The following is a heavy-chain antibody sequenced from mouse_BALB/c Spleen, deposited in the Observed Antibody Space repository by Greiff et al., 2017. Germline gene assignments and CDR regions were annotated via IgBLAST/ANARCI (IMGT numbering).Heavy chain of an antibody. Sequence: VQLQESGAELVRPGSSVKISCKASGYAFSSYWMNWVKQRPGQGLEWIGQIYPGDGDTNYNGKFKGKATLTADKSSNTAYMQLSSLTSEDSAVYFCARDYYGSSYRYFDVWGAGTTVTVSS. J-gene: IGHJ1*01. D-gene: IGHD1-1*01. CDR2: IYPGDGDT. V-gene: IGHV1-80*01. CDR3: ARDYYGSSYRYFDV. CDR1: GYAFSSYW.